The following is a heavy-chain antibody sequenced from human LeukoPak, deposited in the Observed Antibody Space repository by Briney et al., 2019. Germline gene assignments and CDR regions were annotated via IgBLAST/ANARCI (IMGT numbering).Heavy chain of an antibody. D-gene: IGHD6-19*01. CDR1: GYTFTSYD. CDR3: ARLERYSSGWYGEYYYYYMDV. CDR2: MNPNSGNT. Sequence: ASVKVSCKASGYTFTSYDINWVRQATGQGLEWMGWMNPNSGNTGYAQKFQGRVTITRNTSISTAYMELSSLRSEDTAVYYCARLERYSSGWYGEYYYYYMDVWGKGTTVTISS. V-gene: IGHV1-8*03. J-gene: IGHJ6*03.